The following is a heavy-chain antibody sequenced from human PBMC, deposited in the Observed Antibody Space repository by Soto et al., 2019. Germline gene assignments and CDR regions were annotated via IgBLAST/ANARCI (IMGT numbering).Heavy chain of an antibody. CDR3: ARAHNYGSGSYYIGY. CDR2: ISSSSSYI. V-gene: IGHV3-21*01. J-gene: IGHJ4*02. Sequence: GGSLRLSCAASGFTFSSYSMNWVRQAPGKGLEWVSSISSSSSYIYYADSVKGRFTISRDNAKNSLYLQMNSLRAEDTAVYYCARAHNYGSGSYYIGYWGQGTLVTVSS. D-gene: IGHD3-10*01. CDR1: GFTFSSYS.